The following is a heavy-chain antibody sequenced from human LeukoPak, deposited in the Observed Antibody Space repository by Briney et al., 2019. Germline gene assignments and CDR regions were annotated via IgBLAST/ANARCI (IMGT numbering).Heavy chain of an antibody. Sequence: ASVKVSCKVSGYTLTELSMHWVRQAPGKGLEWMGGFDPEDGETIYAQKFQGRVTMTEDTSTDAAYMELSSLRSEDTAVYYCATGELDSSGWSFDYWVQGTLVTVSS. V-gene: IGHV1-24*01. J-gene: IGHJ4*02. CDR3: ATGELDSSGWSFDY. CDR2: FDPEDGET. D-gene: IGHD6-19*01. CDR1: GYTLTELS.